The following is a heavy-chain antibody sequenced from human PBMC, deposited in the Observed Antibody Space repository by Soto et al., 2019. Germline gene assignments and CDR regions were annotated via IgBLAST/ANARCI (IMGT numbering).Heavy chain of an antibody. V-gene: IGHV1-18*01. D-gene: IGHD3-22*01. CDR2: ISAYNDNT. J-gene: IGHJ5*02. CDR1: GYIFTSYD. CDR3: ARAIFGTMIVDWFDP. Sequence: ASVKVSCKASGYIFTSYDINWVRRAPGQGLEWMGWISAYNDNTNYAQKLQGRVTMTTDTSTSTAYMELRNLRSDDTAVYYCARAIFGTMIVDWFDPWGQGTLVTVSS.